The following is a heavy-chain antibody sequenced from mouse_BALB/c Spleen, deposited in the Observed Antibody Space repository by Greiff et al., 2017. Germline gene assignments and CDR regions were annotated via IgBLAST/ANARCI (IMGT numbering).Heavy chain of an antibody. Sequence: EVQLQQSGPELVKPGASVKISCKASGYTFTDYNMHWVKQSHGKSLEWIGYIYPYNGGTGYNQKFKSKATLTVDNSSSTAYMELRSLTSEDSVVYYCARYDDAYYFDYWGQGTTLTVSS. V-gene: IGHV1S29*02. CDR1: GYTFTDYN. D-gene: IGHD2-12*01. J-gene: IGHJ2*01. CDR3: ARYDDAYYFDY. CDR2: IYPYNGGT.